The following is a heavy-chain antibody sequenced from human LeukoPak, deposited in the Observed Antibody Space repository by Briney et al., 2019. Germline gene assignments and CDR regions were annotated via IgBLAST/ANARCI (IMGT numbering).Heavy chain of an antibody. CDR2: ISAYNGNT. Sequence: AASVKVSCKASGYTFTSYGISWVRQAPGQGLEWMGWISAYNGNTNYAQKLRGRVTMTTDTSTSTAYMELRSLRSDDTAVYYCARDYYDFWSGYYPPGYWGQGTLVTVSS. V-gene: IGHV1-18*01. CDR3: ARDYYDFWSGYYPPGY. D-gene: IGHD3-3*01. CDR1: GYTFTSYG. J-gene: IGHJ4*02.